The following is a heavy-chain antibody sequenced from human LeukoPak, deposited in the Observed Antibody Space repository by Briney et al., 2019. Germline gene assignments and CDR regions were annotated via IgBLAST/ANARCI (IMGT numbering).Heavy chain of an antibody. CDR1: GFTFSTCG. J-gene: IGHJ4*02. Sequence: GSLRLSCAASGFTFSTCGMHWVRQAPGKGLEWVAVISYDGSNKYFADSVKGRFTISRDNSKNTLYLQMNSLRAEVTALYYCAADYYASGGPTGDWGQRILVTVSS. CDR2: ISYDGSNK. CDR3: AADYYASGGPTGD. D-gene: IGHD3-22*01. V-gene: IGHV3-30*03.